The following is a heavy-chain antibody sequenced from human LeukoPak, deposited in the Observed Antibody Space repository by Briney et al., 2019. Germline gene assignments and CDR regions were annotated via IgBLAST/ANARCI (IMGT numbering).Heavy chain of an antibody. V-gene: IGHV1-2*02. D-gene: IGHD3-9*01. Sequence: ASVKVSCKASGYTFTGYYMHWVRQAPGQGLEWMGWINPNSGGTNYAQKFQGRVTMTRDTSISTAYMELSRLRSDDTAVYYCARVERYFDWLLSSGYFDYWGQGTLVTVSS. J-gene: IGHJ4*02. CDR2: INPNSGGT. CDR3: ARVERYFDWLLSSGYFDY. CDR1: GYTFTGYY.